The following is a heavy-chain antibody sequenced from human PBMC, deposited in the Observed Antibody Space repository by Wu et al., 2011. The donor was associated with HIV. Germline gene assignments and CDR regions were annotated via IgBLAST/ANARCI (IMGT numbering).Heavy chain of an antibody. CDR1: GYTFTSYY. Sequence: QVQLVQSGAEVKKPGASVKVSCKASGYTFTSYYMHWVRQAPGQGLEWMGIINPSGGSTSYAQKFQGRVTMTRDTSTSTVYMELSSLRSEDTAVYYCARVYKRTSSGYDYWYFDLWGRGTLVTVSS. CDR3: ARVYKRTSSGYDYWYFDL. V-gene: IGHV1-46*01. D-gene: IGHD3-22*01. J-gene: IGHJ2*01. CDR2: INPSGGST.